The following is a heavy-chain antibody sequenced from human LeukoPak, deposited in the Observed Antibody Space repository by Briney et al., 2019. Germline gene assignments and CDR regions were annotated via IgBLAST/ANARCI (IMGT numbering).Heavy chain of an antibody. V-gene: IGHV3-11*06. Sequence: PGGSLRLSCAASGFTFSDYYMSWIRQAPGKGLEWVSSISSSSSYIYYADSVKGRFTISRDNAKNSLYLQMNSLRAEDTAVYYCARDHYFYYMDAWGKGTTVTVSS. CDR2: ISSSSSYI. CDR1: GFTFSDYY. CDR3: ARDHYFYYMDA. J-gene: IGHJ6*03.